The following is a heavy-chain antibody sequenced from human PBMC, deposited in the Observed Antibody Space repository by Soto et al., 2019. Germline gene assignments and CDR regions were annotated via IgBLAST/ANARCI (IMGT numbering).Heavy chain of an antibody. Sequence: LQLQESGSGLVKPSQTLSLTCAVSGGSISSGGYSWSWIRQPPGKGLEWIGYIYHSGSTNYNPSLKSRVTISVDTSKNQFSLKLSSVTAADTAVYYCARVGRFLNWFDPWGQGTLVTVSS. D-gene: IGHD3-10*01. CDR3: ARVGRFLNWFDP. CDR1: GGSISSGGYS. CDR2: IYHSGST. V-gene: IGHV4-30-2*01. J-gene: IGHJ5*02.